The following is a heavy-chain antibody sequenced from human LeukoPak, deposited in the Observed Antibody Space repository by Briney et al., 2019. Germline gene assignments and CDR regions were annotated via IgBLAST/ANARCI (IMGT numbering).Heavy chain of an antibody. V-gene: IGHV3-9*01. CDR1: GFTFDDYA. D-gene: IGHD5-12*01. Sequence: GGSLRLSCAASGFTFDDYAMHWVRHTPGKGLEWVSGISWNSGSIGYADSVKGRFTISRDNAKNSLYLQMNSLRAEDTALYYCAKDMLGIVATIMDYWGQGTLVTVSS. J-gene: IGHJ4*02. CDR3: AKDMLGIVATIMDY. CDR2: ISWNSGSI.